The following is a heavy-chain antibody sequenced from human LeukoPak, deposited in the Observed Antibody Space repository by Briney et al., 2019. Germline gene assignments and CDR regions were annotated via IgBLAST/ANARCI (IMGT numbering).Heavy chain of an antibody. CDR3: ARGTGESSSYYYAY. CDR2: IIPLFGRS. D-gene: IGHD3-22*01. V-gene: IGHV1-69*01. J-gene: IGHJ4*02. CDR1: GGTFSSYA. Sequence: SVKVSCKASGGTFSSYAISWVRQAPAQGLEWMGGIIPLFGRSNYAQKFQGRVTITADESTSTAYMELSSLRSEDTAVYYCARGTGESSSYYYAYWGQGTLVTVSS.